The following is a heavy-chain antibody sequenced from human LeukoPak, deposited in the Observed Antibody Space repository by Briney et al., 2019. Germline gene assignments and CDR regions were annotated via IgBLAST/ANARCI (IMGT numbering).Heavy chain of an antibody. CDR3: ARGAYYYDSSGYYYGFDY. Sequence: PSETLSLTCAVYGGSFSGYYWSWIRQPPGKGLEWIGEINNSGSTTYNPSPKSRVTISVETSKNQFSLKLSSVTAADTAVYYCARGAYYYDSSGYYYGFDYWGQGTLVTVSS. J-gene: IGHJ4*02. CDR2: INNSGST. V-gene: IGHV4-34*01. D-gene: IGHD3-22*01. CDR1: GGSFSGYY.